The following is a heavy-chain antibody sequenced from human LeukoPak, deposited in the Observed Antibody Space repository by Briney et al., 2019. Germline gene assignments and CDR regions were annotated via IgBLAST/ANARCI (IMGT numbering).Heavy chain of an antibody. CDR2: IYYSGST. J-gene: IGHJ4*02. CDR3: ARDDGSGSYLDY. V-gene: IGHV4-31*03. D-gene: IGHD3-10*01. Sequence: SETLSLTCTVSGGSISSGGYYWSWIRQHPGKGLEWIGYIYYSGSTYYNPSLKSRVTISVDTSKNQFSLKLSSVTAADTAVYYCARDDGSGSYLDYWGQGTLVTVSS. CDR1: GGSISSGGYY.